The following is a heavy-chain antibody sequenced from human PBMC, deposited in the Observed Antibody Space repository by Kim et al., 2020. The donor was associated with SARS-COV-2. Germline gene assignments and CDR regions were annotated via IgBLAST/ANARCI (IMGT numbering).Heavy chain of an antibody. J-gene: IGHJ4*02. Sequence: GESLRLSCAASGFIVRSNYMTWVHQAPGKGLEWVSVIYSGGSTYYADSVEGRFTMSRDNSKNTLYLQINSLIPEDTAVYYCATFPGSGYWGQGTLVTVSS. D-gene: IGHD1-1*01. CDR3: ATFPGSGY. CDR2: IYSGGST. CDR1: GFIVRSNY. V-gene: IGHV3-53*01.